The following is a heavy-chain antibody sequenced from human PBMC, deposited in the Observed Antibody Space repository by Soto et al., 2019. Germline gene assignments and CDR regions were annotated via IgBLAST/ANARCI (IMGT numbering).Heavy chain of an antibody. CDR3: AHRVLRTVFGLVTTTAIYFDF. D-gene: IGHD3-3*01. Sequence: QITLNESGPTVVRPTETLTLTCRFSGFSLTTSGVGVGWIRQSPGKAPEWLALIYWDDDKRYSASLKSRLTNNKETPKDQVVLTVSDLDPTDTATYYCAHRVLRTVFGLVTTTAIYFDFWGQGTPVAVSS. CDR1: GFSLTTSGVG. CDR2: IYWDDDK. J-gene: IGHJ4*02. V-gene: IGHV2-5*02.